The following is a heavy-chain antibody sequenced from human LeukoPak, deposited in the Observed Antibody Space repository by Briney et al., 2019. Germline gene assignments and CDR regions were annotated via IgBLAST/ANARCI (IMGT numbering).Heavy chain of an antibody. CDR3: AHGSAPYDFWSGYGYYFDY. CDR1: GGSISSHY. J-gene: IGHJ4*02. Sequence: SETLSLTCTVSGGSISSHYWSWIRQPPGKGLGWIGYIYYSGSTNYNPSLKSRVTISVDTSKNQFSLKLSSVTAADTAVYYCAHGSAPYDFWSGYGYYFDYWGQGTLVTVSS. CDR2: IYYSGST. V-gene: IGHV4-59*11. D-gene: IGHD3-3*01.